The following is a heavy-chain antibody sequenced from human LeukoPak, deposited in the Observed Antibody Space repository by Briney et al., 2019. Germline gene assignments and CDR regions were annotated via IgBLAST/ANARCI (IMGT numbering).Heavy chain of an antibody. CDR2: IISKDYGGTT. Sequence: GGSLRLSCTASGFTFGDYAMSWVRQAPGKGLEWVGFIISKDYGGTTEYAASVKGRFTISRDNSKSIAYLQMNSLKTEDTAVYYCTRDSPSITMIVVAPYWGQGTLVTVSS. D-gene: IGHD3-22*01. J-gene: IGHJ4*02. CDR1: GFTFGDYA. V-gene: IGHV3-49*04. CDR3: TRDSPSITMIVVAPY.